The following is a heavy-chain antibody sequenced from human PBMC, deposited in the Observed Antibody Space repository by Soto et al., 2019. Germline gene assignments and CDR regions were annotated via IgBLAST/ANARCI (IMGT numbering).Heavy chain of an antibody. J-gene: IGHJ4*02. Sequence: ESGGGLVQPGGSLRLSCAASGFTFSSYSMNWVRQAPGKGLEWVSYISSSSSTIYYADSVKGRFTISRDNAKNSLYLQMNSLRDEDTAVYYCARDLHSSSWLPRPSFDYWGQGTLVTVSS. CDR1: GFTFSSYS. D-gene: IGHD6-13*01. CDR2: ISSSSSTI. CDR3: ARDLHSSSWLPRPSFDY. V-gene: IGHV3-48*02.